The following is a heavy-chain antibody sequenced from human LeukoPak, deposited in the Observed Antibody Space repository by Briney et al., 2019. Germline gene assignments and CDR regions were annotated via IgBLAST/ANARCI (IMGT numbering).Heavy chain of an antibody. V-gene: IGHV3-9*01. CDR1: GFTFDDYA. J-gene: IGHJ4*02. CDR3: AEHTSNWYHFEY. CDR2: ISWNSGSI. Sequence: GGSLRLSCAASGFTFDDYAMHWVRQAPGKGLELVSGISWNSGSIVYADSVKGRFTISRDNAKNSLYLQMNSVRAEDSAVYYCAEHTSNWYHFEYWGQGTLVTVSS. D-gene: IGHD6-13*01.